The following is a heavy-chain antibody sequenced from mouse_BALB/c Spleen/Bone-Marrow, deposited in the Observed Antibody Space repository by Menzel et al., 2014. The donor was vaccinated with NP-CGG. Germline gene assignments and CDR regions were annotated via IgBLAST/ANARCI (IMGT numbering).Heavy chain of an antibody. CDR2: FYPGNSDT. J-gene: IGHJ3*01. Sequence: EVQLQQSGTVLARPGASVKMSCKASGYSFTSYWMHWVKQRPGQGLEWIGAFYPGNSDTTYNQKFKGKAKLTAVTSAGTAYIELSSLTNEDSAVYYCTFLVKEDFAYWGQGTLVTVSA. CDR1: GYSFTSYW. D-gene: IGHD2-10*02. CDR3: TFLVKEDFAY. V-gene: IGHV1-5*01.